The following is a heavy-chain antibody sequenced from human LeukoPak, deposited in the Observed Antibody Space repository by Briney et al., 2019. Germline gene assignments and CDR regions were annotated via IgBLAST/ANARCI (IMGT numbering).Heavy chain of an antibody. CDR3: ARVRKVDTAGIDY. J-gene: IGHJ4*02. CDR2: IYYSGST. D-gene: IGHD5-18*01. Sequence: PSQTLSLTCTVSGGSISSGGYYWSWIRQHPGKGLEWIGYIYYSGSTYYNPSLESRVTISVDTSKSQFSLKLSSVTAADTAVYYCARVRKVDTAGIDYWGQGTLVTVSS. CDR1: GGSISSGGYY. V-gene: IGHV4-31*03.